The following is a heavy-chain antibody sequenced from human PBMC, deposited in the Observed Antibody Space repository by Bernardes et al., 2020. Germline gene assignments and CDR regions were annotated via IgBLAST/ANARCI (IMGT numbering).Heavy chain of an antibody. J-gene: IGHJ6*03. CDR3: ARDRGGGYGSGSYYFPTAPIRYYMDV. CDR1: GGTFSSYA. V-gene: IGHV1-69*06. CDR2: IIPIFGTA. Sequence: SVKVSCKASGGTFSSYAISWVRQAPGQGLEWMGGIIPIFGTANYAQKFQGRVTITADKSTSTAYMELSSLRSEDTAVYYCARDRGGGYGSGSYYFPTAPIRYYMDVWGKGTTVTVSS. D-gene: IGHD3-10*01.